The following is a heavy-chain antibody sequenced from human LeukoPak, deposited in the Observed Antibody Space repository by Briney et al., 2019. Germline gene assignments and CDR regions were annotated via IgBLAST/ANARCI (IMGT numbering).Heavy chain of an antibody. V-gene: IGHV3-23*01. CDR2: ISDSGDTT. Sequence: PGGSLRLSCAPSGFTFRSYAMSWVRQAPGKGLEWVSTISDSGDTTYYADSVKGRFTMSRDNSKSTLYLQMNSLRAEDTAKYYCAKYASGGWLPFDYWGQGTLVTVSS. J-gene: IGHJ4*02. D-gene: IGHD6-19*01. CDR3: AKYASGGWLPFDY. CDR1: GFTFRSYA.